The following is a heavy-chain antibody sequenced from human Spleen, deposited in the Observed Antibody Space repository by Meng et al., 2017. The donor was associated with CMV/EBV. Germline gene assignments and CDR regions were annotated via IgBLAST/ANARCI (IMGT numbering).Heavy chain of an antibody. Sequence: SETLSLTCTVSAGSISSSSYYWGWIRQPPGKGLEWIGYIYYSGSTYYNPSLKSRVTISVDTSKNQFSLKLSSVTAADTAVYYCARMGNYYDSSGYYWDWFDPWGQGTLVTVSS. CDR2: IYYSGST. CDR1: AGSISSSSYY. J-gene: IGHJ5*02. CDR3: ARMGNYYDSSGYYWDWFDP. D-gene: IGHD3-22*01. V-gene: IGHV4-39*07.